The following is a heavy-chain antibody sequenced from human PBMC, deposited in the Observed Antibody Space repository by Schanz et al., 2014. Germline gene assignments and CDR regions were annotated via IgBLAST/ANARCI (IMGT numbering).Heavy chain of an antibody. D-gene: IGHD3-10*01. CDR3: AKGRFGELSAFDI. J-gene: IGHJ3*02. CDR2: ISGSGGST. V-gene: IGHV3-23*01. Sequence: EVQLLESGGGLVQPGGSLRLSCAASGFTFSAYAMTWVRQIPGKGLEWVSAISGSGGSTYYADSVKGRFTISRDNSKNTLYLQMNSLRAEAAAVYYCAKGRFGELSAFDIWGQGTMVTVSS. CDR1: GFTFSAYA.